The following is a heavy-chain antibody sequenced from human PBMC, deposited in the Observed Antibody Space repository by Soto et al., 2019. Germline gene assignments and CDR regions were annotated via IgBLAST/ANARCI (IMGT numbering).Heavy chain of an antibody. CDR3: ARGEQWLAPDY. CDR2: IRSSGSTI. V-gene: IGHV3-48*01. J-gene: IGHJ4*02. CDR1: GFTFSSYS. Sequence: PGGSLRLSCAASGFTFSSYSMNWVRQAPGKGLEWVSYIRSSGSTIYYADSVKGRFTISRDNAKNSLYLQMNSLRAEDTALYYCARGEQWLAPDYWGQGTLVTVSS. D-gene: IGHD6-19*01.